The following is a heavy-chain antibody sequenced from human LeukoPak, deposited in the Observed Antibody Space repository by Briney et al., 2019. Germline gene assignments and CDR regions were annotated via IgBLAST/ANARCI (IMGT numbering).Heavy chain of an antibody. J-gene: IGHJ2*01. CDR1: GGTFSSYA. CDR2: IIPIFGTA. V-gene: IGHV1-69*05. CDR3: ASNPKYSSSWVKNWYFDL. D-gene: IGHD6-13*01. Sequence: SVKVSCKASGGTFSSYAISWVRQAPGQGLEWMGGIIPIFGTANYAQKFQGRVTITTDESTSTAYMELSSLRSEDTAVYYCASNPKYSSSWVKNWYFDLWGRGTLVTVSS.